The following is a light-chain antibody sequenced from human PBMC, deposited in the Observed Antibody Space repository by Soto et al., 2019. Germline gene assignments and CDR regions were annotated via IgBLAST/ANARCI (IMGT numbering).Light chain of an antibody. CDR3: LQHNSYPYT. CDR2: AAS. Sequence: DIQMTQSPSSLSASVGDRVTITCRASQGIRHDLGWYHHKPGKAPKRLIYAASSLQSGVPSRFSGSGSGTEFTLTIILLQPEDFATYYFLQHNSYPYTFGQGTKLEIK. CDR1: QGIRHD. J-gene: IGKJ2*01. V-gene: IGKV1-17*01.